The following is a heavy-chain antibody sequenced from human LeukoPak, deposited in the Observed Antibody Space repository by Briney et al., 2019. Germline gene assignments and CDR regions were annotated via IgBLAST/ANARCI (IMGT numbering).Heavy chain of an antibody. J-gene: IGHJ4*02. CDR3: ARGDSSGYYYFEY. Sequence: GGSLRLSCAASGFTFSSYAMSWVRQAPGKGLEWVSAISGSGGNTYYADSVKGRFTISRDNSKNTLFLQMTSLRAEDTAVYYCARGDSSGYYYFEYWGQGTLVTVSS. CDR1: GFTFSSYA. CDR2: ISGSGGNT. D-gene: IGHD6-19*01. V-gene: IGHV3-23*01.